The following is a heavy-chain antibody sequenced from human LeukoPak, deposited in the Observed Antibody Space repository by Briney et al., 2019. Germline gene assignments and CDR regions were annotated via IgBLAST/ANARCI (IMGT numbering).Heavy chain of an antibody. Sequence: GASVKVSCKCSGYSFISYGINWVRQAPGQGLEWMGWISVYNGNTNYAQNLQGRVTLTTDTSTSTAYMELRSLRSDDTALYYCARTCSSSSCYMVHWGQGTLVTVSS. CDR3: ARTCSSSSCYMVH. CDR2: ISVYNGNT. J-gene: IGHJ4*02. D-gene: IGHD2-2*02. V-gene: IGHV1-18*01. CDR1: GYSFISYG.